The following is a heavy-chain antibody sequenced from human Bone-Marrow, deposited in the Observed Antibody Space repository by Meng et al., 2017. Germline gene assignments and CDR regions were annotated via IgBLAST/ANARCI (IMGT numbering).Heavy chain of an antibody. CDR2: ISGSGGST. J-gene: IGHJ4*02. CDR3: ARGPHYYDSSGAIDY. Sequence: LSLTCAASGFTFSSYAMSWVRQAPGKGLEWVSAISGSGGSTYYADSVKGRFTISRDNSKNTLYLQMNSLRAEDTAVYYCARGPHYYDSSGAIDYWGQGTLVTVSS. V-gene: IGHV3-23*01. CDR1: GFTFSSYA. D-gene: IGHD3-22*01.